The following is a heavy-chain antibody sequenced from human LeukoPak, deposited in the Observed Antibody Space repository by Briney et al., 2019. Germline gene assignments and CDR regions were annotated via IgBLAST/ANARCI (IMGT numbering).Heavy chain of an antibody. CDR3: ASYSNSWYYFDY. J-gene: IGHJ4*02. D-gene: IGHD6-13*01. Sequence: SETLSRTCTVSGGSITSYYWSWIRQPPGKGLEWIGYMDYSGNSYYNPSLKSRVTISVDTSKNQFSLKLSSMTAADTAVYYCASYSNSWYYFDYWGQGTLVTVSS. V-gene: IGHV4-59*01. CDR2: MDYSGNS. CDR1: GGSITSYY.